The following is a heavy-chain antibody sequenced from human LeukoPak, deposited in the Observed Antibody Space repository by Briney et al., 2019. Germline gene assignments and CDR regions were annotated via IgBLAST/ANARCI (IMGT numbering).Heavy chain of an antibody. Sequence: GGSLRLSCAASGFTFSSYAMHWVRQAPGKGLEWVAVISYDGSNKYYADSVKGRFTISRDNSKNTLYLQMNSLRAEDTAVYYCARALGGDYVVFWFDPWGQGTLVTVSS. D-gene: IGHD4-17*01. CDR2: ISYDGSNK. CDR3: ARALGGDYVVFWFDP. J-gene: IGHJ5*02. V-gene: IGHV3-30-3*01. CDR1: GFTFSSYA.